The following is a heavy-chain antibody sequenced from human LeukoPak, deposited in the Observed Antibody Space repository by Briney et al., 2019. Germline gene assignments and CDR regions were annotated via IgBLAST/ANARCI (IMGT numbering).Heavy chain of an antibody. V-gene: IGHV4-39*07. D-gene: IGHD3-3*01. J-gene: IGHJ4*02. CDR3: ARDGTLYYDFWSGYSYYFDY. CDR2: IYYSGST. Sequence: SETLSLACTVSGGSISSSSYYWGWIRQPPGKGLEWIGSIYYSGSTYYNPSLKSRVTISVDTSKNQFSLKLSSVTAADTAVYYCARDGTLYYDFWSGYSYYFDYWGQGTLVTVSS. CDR1: GGSISSSSYY.